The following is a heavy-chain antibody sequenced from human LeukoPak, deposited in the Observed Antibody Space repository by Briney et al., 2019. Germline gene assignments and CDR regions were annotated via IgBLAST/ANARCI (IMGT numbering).Heavy chain of an antibody. V-gene: IGHV3-7*03. D-gene: IGHD6-19*01. J-gene: IGHJ4*02. Sequence: GGSLRLSCAASGLTFNSYWMNWVRQAPGKGLEWVANIKRDGSEKYYVDSVKGRFTISRDNAKNSLDLQMNSLRVEDTAVYYCARLGPASSGWPESFDYWGRGTLVTVSS. CDR2: IKRDGSEK. CDR3: ARLGPASSGWPESFDY. CDR1: GLTFNSYW.